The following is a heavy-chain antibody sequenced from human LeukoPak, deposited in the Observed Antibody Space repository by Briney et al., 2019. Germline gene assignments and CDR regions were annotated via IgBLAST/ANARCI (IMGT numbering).Heavy chain of an antibody. J-gene: IGHJ6*03. CDR3: ARGGAPGYYYYYYMDV. CDR1: GYTFTGYY. Sequence: ASVKVSCKASGYTFTGYYMHWVRQAPGQGLEWMGWINPNSGGTNYAQKFQGRVTMTRDTSISTAYMELSRLRSDDTAVYYCARGGAPGYYYYYYMDVWGKGTTVTVSS. D-gene: IGHD1-26*01. V-gene: IGHV1-2*02. CDR2: INPNSGGT.